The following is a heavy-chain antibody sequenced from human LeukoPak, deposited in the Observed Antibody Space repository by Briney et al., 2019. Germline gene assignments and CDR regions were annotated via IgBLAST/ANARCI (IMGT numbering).Heavy chain of an antibody. CDR2: IYYSGST. V-gene: IGHV4-59*01. CDR1: GGSISSDY. D-gene: IGHD5-12*01. Sequence: SETLSLTCSVSGGSISSDYWTWVRQPPGKGLEWIGYIYYSGSTNYNPSLKSRVTISLDTSKNQFSLKLSSVTAADTAVYYCAREFPYDGAFDIWGQGTVVTVSS. J-gene: IGHJ3*02. CDR3: AREFPYDGAFDI.